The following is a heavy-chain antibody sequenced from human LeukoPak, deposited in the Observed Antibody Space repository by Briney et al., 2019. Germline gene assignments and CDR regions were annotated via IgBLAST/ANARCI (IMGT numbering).Heavy chain of an antibody. CDR2: INPSGGST. CDR1: GYTFTGYY. CDR3: ARRRSGWYGGEIDY. V-gene: IGHV1-46*01. D-gene: IGHD6-19*01. J-gene: IGHJ4*02. Sequence: ASVKVSCKASGYTFTGYYMHWVRQAPGQGLEWMGIINPSGGSTSYAQKFQGRVTMTRDTSISTGYMELSRLRPDDTAIYYCARRRSGWYGGEIDYWGQGTLVTVSS.